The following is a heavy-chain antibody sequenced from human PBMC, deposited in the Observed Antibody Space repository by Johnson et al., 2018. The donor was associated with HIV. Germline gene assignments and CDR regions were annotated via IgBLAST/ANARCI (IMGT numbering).Heavy chain of an antibody. CDR2: IYSGGST. V-gene: IGHV3-53*01. CDR3: ARDGGAAYCGGDCYAGAFDI. Sequence: VQLVESGGGLIQPGGSLRLSCAASGFTVTSNYMSWVRQAPGKGLEWVSVIYSGGSTYYADSVKGRFTISRDNSKNTLYLQMNSLRAEDTAVYYCARDGGAAYCGGDCYAGAFDIWGQGTMVTVSS. D-gene: IGHD2-21*02. CDR1: GFTVTSNY. J-gene: IGHJ3*02.